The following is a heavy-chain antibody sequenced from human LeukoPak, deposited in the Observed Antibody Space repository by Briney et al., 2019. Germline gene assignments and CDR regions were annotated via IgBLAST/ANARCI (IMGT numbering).Heavy chain of an antibody. D-gene: IGHD6-19*01. CDR1: GGSFSGYY. V-gene: IGHV4-34*01. Sequence: SETLSLTCAVYGGSFSGYYWSWIRQPPGKGLEWIGEINHSGSTNYNPSLKSRVTISVDTSKNQFSLKLSSVTAADTAAYYCARGRYSSGWYWPYYFDYWGQGTLVTVSS. J-gene: IGHJ4*02. CDR3: ARGRYSSGWYWPYYFDY. CDR2: INHSGST.